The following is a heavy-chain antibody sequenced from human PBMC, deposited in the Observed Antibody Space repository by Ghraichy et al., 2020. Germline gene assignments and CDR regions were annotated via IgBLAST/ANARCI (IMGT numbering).Heavy chain of an antibody. V-gene: IGHV4-31*03. CDR1: GGSISGSNTHY. Sequence: SETLSLTCTVSGGSISGSNTHYWSWIRQHPGKGLEWIGYLYYSGSTYYNPSLKSRVTISVGTSKNQFSLKLSSVTAADTAVYYCARRSGLGSISYYVDWGQGALVTVSS. J-gene: IGHJ4*02. CDR2: LYYSGST. CDR3: ARRSGLGSISYYVD. D-gene: IGHD2-2*01.